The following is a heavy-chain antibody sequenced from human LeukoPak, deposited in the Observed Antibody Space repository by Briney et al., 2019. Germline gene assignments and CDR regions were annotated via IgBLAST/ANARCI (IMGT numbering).Heavy chain of an antibody. V-gene: IGHV3-23*01. Sequence: GGSLRLSCAASGFTFSTYAMSWVRQAPGTGLEWVSVISGSGGSTYYADSVKGRFTISRDNYKNTLYLQMNSLRAGDTAVYFCAKSGVLAAIGECFDYWGQGTLITVSS. CDR3: AKSGVLAAIGECFDY. D-gene: IGHD2-15*01. CDR2: ISGSGGST. CDR1: GFTFSTYA. J-gene: IGHJ4*02.